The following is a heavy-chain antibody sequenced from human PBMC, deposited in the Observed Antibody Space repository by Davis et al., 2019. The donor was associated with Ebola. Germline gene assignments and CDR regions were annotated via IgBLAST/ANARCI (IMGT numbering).Heavy chain of an antibody. Sequence: AASVKVSCKASGYTFTSYYMHWVRQAPGQGLEWMGWINAGNGNTKYSQKFQGRVTITRDTSASTAYMELSSLRYEDTAVYYCAREEAVSLDYWGQGTLVTVSS. CDR2: INAGNGNT. CDR1: GYTFTSYY. J-gene: IGHJ4*02. CDR3: AREEAVSLDY. V-gene: IGHV1-3*01. D-gene: IGHD2-15*01.